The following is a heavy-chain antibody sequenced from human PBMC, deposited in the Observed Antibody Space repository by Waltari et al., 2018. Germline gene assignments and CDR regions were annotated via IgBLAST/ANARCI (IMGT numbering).Heavy chain of an antibody. CDR1: GFTFTRYI. Sequence: EVQLVESGGGLFKPGGSLRLPCAASGFTFTRYITIWLRQAPGKGLEWVSSISASSTYKYHADSVKGRFTISRDNAKNSLFLQMDSLRAEDTAVYYCARDGLGDFGSGSYYQFFWGQGILVTVSS. D-gene: IGHD3-10*01. CDR3: ARDGLGDFGSGSYYQFF. V-gene: IGHV3-21*01. CDR2: ISASSTYK. J-gene: IGHJ4*02.